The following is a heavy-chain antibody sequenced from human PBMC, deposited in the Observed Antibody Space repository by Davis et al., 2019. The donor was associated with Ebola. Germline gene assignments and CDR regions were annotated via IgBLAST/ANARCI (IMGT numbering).Heavy chain of an antibody. CDR3: ASRGSTRRGYSYGYFDY. CDR1: GFTFSSYS. CDR2: ISSSSSYI. V-gene: IGHV3-21*01. D-gene: IGHD5-18*01. J-gene: IGHJ4*02. Sequence: GESLKISCAASGFTFSSYSMNWVRQAPGKGLEWVSSISSSSSYIYYADSVKGRFTISRDNAKNSLYLQMNSLRAEDTAVYYCASRGSTRRGYSYGYFDYWGQGTLVTVSS.